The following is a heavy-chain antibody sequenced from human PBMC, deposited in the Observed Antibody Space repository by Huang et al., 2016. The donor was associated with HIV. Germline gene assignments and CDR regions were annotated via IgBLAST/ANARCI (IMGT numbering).Heavy chain of an antibody. V-gene: IGHV4-39*01. CDR2: SYNSGDT. J-gene: IGHJ4*02. CDR1: GGSIKSTNFY. CDR3: VRQTFYYDSGGYPPDY. D-gene: IGHD3-22*01. Sequence: HLQESGPGLVKPSETLSLTCSVSGGSIKSTNFYWGWIRQPPGKGLEWLGSSYNSGDTSYNPSLKSRVTMSVDTSKKQFSLKLNFVTAADTAIYYCVRQTFYYDSGGYPPDYWGQGTLVIVSS.